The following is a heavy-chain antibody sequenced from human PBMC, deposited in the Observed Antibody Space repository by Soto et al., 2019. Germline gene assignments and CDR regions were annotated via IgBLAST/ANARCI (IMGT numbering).Heavy chain of an antibody. V-gene: IGHV3-7*05. CDR3: AREPRFWTGTTDAFDI. Sequence: SLRLSCAASGFSFDRYWMNWVRQAPGKGLEWVANIKQDGSEKNYVDSVEGRFTISRDNAKSSLYLQMNSLRAEDTAVYYCAREPRFWTGTTDAFDIWGQGTMVTVSS. J-gene: IGHJ3*02. D-gene: IGHD3-9*01. CDR2: IKQDGSEK. CDR1: GFSFDRYW.